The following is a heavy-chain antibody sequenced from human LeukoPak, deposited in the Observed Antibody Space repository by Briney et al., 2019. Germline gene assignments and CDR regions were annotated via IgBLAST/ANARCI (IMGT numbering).Heavy chain of an antibody. D-gene: IGHD3-3*01. CDR3: ARSRGFGIYKHFDY. V-gene: IGHV4-34*01. CDR2: INHSGST. J-gene: IGHJ4*02. Sequence: SETLSLTCAVYGGSFSGYYWSWIRQPPGKGLEWIGEINHSGSTNYNPSLKSRVTISVDTSKNQFSLKLSSVTAEDTALYYCARSRGFGIYKHFDYWGQGTLVTVSS. CDR1: GGSFSGYY.